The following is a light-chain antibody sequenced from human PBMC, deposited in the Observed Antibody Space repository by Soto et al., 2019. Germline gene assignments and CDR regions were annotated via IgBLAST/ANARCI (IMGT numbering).Light chain of an antibody. Sequence: EIVLTQSPGTLSLSPREGATLSCRASQSVTSSYLACFQQKPGQAPILLIYGVSSRATGIPDRFSGSGSGTDFTLSISRLEPEDFAVYYCQQYGSSPPWTFGQGTKVEIK. CDR3: QQYGSSPPWT. CDR1: QSVTSSY. CDR2: GVS. V-gene: IGKV3-20*01. J-gene: IGKJ1*01.